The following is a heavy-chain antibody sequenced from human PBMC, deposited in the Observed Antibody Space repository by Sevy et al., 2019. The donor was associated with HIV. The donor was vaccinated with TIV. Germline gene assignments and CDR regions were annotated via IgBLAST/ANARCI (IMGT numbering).Heavy chain of an antibody. CDR1: GFTFDDYT. CDR2: ISWDGGST. Sequence: GGSLRLSCAASGFTFDDYTMHWVRQPPGKGLEWVSLISWDGGSTYYADSMKGRFTISRDNSKNSLYLQMNSLTTEDTALYYCAKDIASSGWYGYFDYWGQGTLVTVSS. J-gene: IGHJ4*02. CDR3: AKDIASSGWYGYFDY. D-gene: IGHD6-19*01. V-gene: IGHV3-43*01.